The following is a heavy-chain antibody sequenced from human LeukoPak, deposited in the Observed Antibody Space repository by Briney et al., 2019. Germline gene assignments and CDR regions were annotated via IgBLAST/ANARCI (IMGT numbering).Heavy chain of an antibody. V-gene: IGHV3-48*03. CDR3: ARSMSDYYYYMDV. CDR2: ISSSGSTI. CDR1: GFTFSSYE. Sequence: PGGFLRLSCAASGFTFSSYEMNWVRQAPGKGLEWVSYISSSGSTIYYADSVKGRFTLSRDNAKNSLYLQMNSLRAEDTAVYYCARSMSDYYYYMDVWGKGTTVTISS. D-gene: IGHD2-21*01. J-gene: IGHJ6*03.